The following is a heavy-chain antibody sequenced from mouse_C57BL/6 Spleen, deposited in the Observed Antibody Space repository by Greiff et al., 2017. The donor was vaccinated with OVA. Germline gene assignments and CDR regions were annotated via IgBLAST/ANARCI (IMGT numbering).Heavy chain of an antibody. CDR2: ISYDGSN. Sequence: VQLKQSGPGLVKPSQSLSLTCSVTGYSITSGYYWNWIRQFPGNKLEWMGYISYDGSNNYNPSLKNRISITRDTSKNQFFLKLNSVTTEDTATYYCARGGGTDYAMDYWGQGTSVTVSS. CDR3: ARGGGTDYAMDY. J-gene: IGHJ4*01. D-gene: IGHD4-1*01. CDR1: GYSITSGYY. V-gene: IGHV3-6*01.